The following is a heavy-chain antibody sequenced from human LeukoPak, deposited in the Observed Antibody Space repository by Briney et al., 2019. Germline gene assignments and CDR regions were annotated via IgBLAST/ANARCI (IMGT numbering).Heavy chain of an antibody. V-gene: IGHV4-59*01. CDR2: IYYSGSS. CDR3: ARVPRSYYYYYYMDV. J-gene: IGHJ6*03. Sequence: WETLSLTCNVSGGSISGYHWSWIRQPPGKGLEWLGYIYYSGSSNYNPSLKSRVTISADTSKNQFSLKLSSVTAADTAVYYCARVPRSYYYYYYMDVWGKGTTVTVSS. CDR1: GGSISGYH.